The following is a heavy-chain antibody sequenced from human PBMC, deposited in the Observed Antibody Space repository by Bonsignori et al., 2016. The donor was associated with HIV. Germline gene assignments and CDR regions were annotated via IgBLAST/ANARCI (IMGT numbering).Heavy chain of an antibody. D-gene: IGHD4-17*01. J-gene: IGHJ4*02. CDR2: IKQDGNEK. Sequence: VRQAPGKGLEWVANIKQDGNEKYYVDSVKGRFTISRDNAKNSLYLQMNSLRAEDTAVYYCAREVTVTKAVNYWGQGTLVTVSS. V-gene: IGHV3-7*01. CDR3: AREVTVTKAVNY.